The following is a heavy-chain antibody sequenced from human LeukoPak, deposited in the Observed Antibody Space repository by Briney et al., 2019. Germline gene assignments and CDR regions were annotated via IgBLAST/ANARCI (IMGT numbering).Heavy chain of an antibody. CDR1: GFSFNSSA. CDR3: AKETVVAAY. Sequence: PGGSLRLSCAPPGFSFNSSAMSWVRQAPGKGLEWVSAISAGGGSTYYADSVKGRFTISRDNSKNTLYLQMNSLSAEDTAVYYCAKETVVAAYWGQGTLVTVSS. J-gene: IGHJ4*02. D-gene: IGHD3-22*01. CDR2: ISAGGGST. V-gene: IGHV3-23*01.